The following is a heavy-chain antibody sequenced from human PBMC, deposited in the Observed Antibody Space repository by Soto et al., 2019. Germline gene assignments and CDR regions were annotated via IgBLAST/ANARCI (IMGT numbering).Heavy chain of an antibody. Sequence: EAQLVESGGDLVQPGGSLRLSCAASGFMFSDSWMNWVRQAPGKGLEWVANIKPDGSETAYVDSVKGLFTISRDNAKKFLYLQVNSLRVGDTAVYYCASGIDPRCKGTLVTVSS. CDR3: ASGIDP. V-gene: IGHV3-7*05. CDR1: GFMFSDSW. J-gene: IGHJ5*02. CDR2: IKPDGSET.